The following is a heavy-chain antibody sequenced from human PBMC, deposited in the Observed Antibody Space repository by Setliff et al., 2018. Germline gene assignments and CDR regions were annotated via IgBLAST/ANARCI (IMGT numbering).Heavy chain of an antibody. CDR1: GFTFSNYA. V-gene: IGHV3-23*01. J-gene: IGHJ6*03. CDR2: ISGSGGTR. CDR3: AKDPNYYYYMDV. Sequence: PGGSMRLSCAASGFTFSNYAMSWVRQAPGKGLEWVSAISGSGGTRYYVDAVKGRFTISRDNSKNTVYLQMNSLRGEDTAVYYCAKDPNYYYYMDVWGNGTTVTVSS.